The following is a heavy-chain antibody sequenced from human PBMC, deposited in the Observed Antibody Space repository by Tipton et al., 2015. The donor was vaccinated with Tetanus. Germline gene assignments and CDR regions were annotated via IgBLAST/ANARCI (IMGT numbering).Heavy chain of an antibody. Sequence: TLSLTCTVSSGSIDSYYWSWIRQPPGKGLEWIGYISYSGSSEYSPSLKSRVTVSEDTSKGQFSLKLSSVTAADTAVYYCARSTGSGNYFDNWGQGILVAVSS. CDR1: SGSIDSYY. CDR2: ISYSGSS. V-gene: IGHV4-59*01. J-gene: IGHJ4*02. CDR3: ARSTGSGNYFDN. D-gene: IGHD3-10*01.